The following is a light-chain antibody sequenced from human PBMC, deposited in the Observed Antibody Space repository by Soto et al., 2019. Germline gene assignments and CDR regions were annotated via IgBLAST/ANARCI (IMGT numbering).Light chain of an antibody. J-gene: IGLJ1*01. Sequence: QSVLTQPASVSGSPGQSITISCTGTSSDVGGYNYVSWYQQHPGKAPNLMICDVSDRPSGISNRFSGSKSGNTASLTISGLQAEDEADYYCSSYTTSSTYVFGTGTQLTVL. CDR2: DVS. CDR3: SSYTTSSTYV. CDR1: SSDVGGYNY. V-gene: IGLV2-14*01.